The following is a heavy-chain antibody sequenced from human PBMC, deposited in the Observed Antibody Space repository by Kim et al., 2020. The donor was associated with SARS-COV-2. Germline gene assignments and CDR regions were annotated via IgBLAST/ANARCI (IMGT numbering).Heavy chain of an antibody. V-gene: IGHV4-39*01. D-gene: IGHD1-1*01. Sequence: SETLSLTCTVSGGSISSSTYYWGWIRQPPGKDLEWIGSIFRSGNTYFNPPPRSQIALSVDTSKNQFPLNIIPGTATNTALYYWAEHFFPARTTAPFDYWG. CDR3: AEHFFPARTTAPFDY. J-gene: IGHJ4*01. CDR2: IFRSGNT. CDR1: GGSISSSTYY.